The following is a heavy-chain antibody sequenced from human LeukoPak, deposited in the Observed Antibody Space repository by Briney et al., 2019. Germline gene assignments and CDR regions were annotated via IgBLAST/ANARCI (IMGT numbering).Heavy chain of an antibody. CDR2: IWYDGSNK. V-gene: IGHV3-33*01. J-gene: IGHJ4*02. D-gene: IGHD2-2*01. Sequence: PGGSLRLSCAASGFTFSSYGMHWVRQAPGKGLEWVAVIWYDGSNKYYADSVKGRFTISRDNSKNTLYLQKNSLRAEDTAVYYCARESMPQDYFDYWGQGTLVTVSS. CDR1: GFTFSSYG. CDR3: ARESMPQDYFDY.